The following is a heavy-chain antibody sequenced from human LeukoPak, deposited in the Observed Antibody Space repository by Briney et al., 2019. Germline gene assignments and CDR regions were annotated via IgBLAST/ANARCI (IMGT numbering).Heavy chain of an antibody. Sequence: SETLSLTCTVSGGSISSYYWSWIRQPPGKGLEWIGYIYYRGSTNYNPSLKSRVTISVDTSKNQFSLKLSSVTAADTAVYYCARRLGGYFDYWGQGTLVTVSS. J-gene: IGHJ4*02. CDR1: GGSISSYY. D-gene: IGHD3-16*01. CDR3: ARRLGGYFDY. CDR2: IYYRGST. V-gene: IGHV4-59*01.